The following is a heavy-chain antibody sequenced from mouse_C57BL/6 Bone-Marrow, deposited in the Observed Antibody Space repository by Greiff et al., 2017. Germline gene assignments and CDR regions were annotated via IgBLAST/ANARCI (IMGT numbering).Heavy chain of an antibody. CDR1: GYTFTSYW. CDR2: LHPSDSDT. V-gene: IGHV1-74*01. CDR3: APNGFAY. J-gene: IGHJ3*01. D-gene: IGHD1-1*01. Sequence: QVQLQQPGAELVKPGASVKVSCKASGYTFTSYWLHWVKQRPGQGLEWIGRLHPSDSDTNYNQKFKGKATLTVDKSSSTAYMQLSSLTSEDSAVYYCAPNGFAYWGQGTLVTVSA.